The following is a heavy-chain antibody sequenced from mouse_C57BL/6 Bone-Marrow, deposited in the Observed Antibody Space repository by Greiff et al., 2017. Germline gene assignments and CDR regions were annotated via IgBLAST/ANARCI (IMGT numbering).Heavy chain of an antibody. V-gene: IGHV5-17*01. Sequence: DVMLVESGGGLVKPGGSLKLSCAASGFTFSDYGMHWVRQAPEKGLEWVAYISSGRSTIYYADTVKGRFTISRDHAKNTLFLQMTSLRSEDTAMYYGARIPTGDAMDYWGQGTSVTVSS. J-gene: IGHJ4*01. CDR2: ISSGRSTI. CDR1: GFTFSDYG. D-gene: IGHD1-1*01. CDR3: ARIPTGDAMDY.